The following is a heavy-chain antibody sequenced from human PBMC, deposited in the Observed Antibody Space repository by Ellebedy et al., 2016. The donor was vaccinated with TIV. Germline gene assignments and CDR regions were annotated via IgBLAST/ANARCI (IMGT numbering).Heavy chain of an antibody. J-gene: IGHJ4*02. V-gene: IGHV3-72*01. Sequence: GGSLRLXCAASGFTFSDQPMDWVRQAPGMGLEWVGRSRNKADNYATVYAASVRGRFIISRDGSKNSLYLQMNSLKTEDTAVYYCTKGFYWDWGQGTLVIVSS. CDR1: GFTFSDQP. CDR3: TKGFYWD. CDR2: SRNKADNYAT. D-gene: IGHD3-9*01.